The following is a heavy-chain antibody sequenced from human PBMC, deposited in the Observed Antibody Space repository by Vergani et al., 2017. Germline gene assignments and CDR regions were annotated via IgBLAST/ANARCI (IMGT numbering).Heavy chain of an antibody. CDR1: GFTFSSYS. CDR2: ISSSSSYI. Sequence: EVQLVESGGGLVKPGGSLRLSCAASGFTFSSYSMNWVRQAPGKGLEWVSSISSSSSYIYYADSVKGRFTISRDNPKNSLYLQMNSLRAEDTAVDYCARDDTAMVTNDYWRQGTLVTVSS. CDR3: ARDDTAMVTNDY. V-gene: IGHV3-21*01. J-gene: IGHJ4*02. D-gene: IGHD5-18*01.